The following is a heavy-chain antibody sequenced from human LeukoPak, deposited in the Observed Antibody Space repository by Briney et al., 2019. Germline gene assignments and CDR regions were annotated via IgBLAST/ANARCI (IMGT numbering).Heavy chain of an antibody. CDR1: GFSFSTYG. J-gene: IGHJ4*02. CDR2: IWYDASGQ. D-gene: IGHD3-22*01. CDR3: ARDSLYDDNGYYHYFDY. V-gene: IGHV3-33*01. Sequence: GGSLRLSCAASGFSFSTYGMHWVRQAPGKGLEWVAMIWYDASGQHYAYSVKGRFTISRDTSKNTLYLQMNRLRAEDTAVYFCARDSLYDDNGYYHYFDYWGQGILVTVSS.